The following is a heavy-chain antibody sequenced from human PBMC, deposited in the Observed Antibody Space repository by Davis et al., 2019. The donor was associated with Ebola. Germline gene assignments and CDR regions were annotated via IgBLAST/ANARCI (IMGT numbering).Heavy chain of an antibody. CDR3: ASLDTAMVGFNY. Sequence: SETLSLTCSVSGYSIGSGYYWGWIRQPPGKGLEWIGYIYYSGSTNYNPSLKSRVTISVDTSKNQFSLKLSSVTAADTAVYYCASLDTAMVGFNYWGQGTLVTVSS. D-gene: IGHD5-18*01. CDR1: GYSIGSGYY. CDR2: IYYSGST. J-gene: IGHJ4*02. V-gene: IGHV4-61*01.